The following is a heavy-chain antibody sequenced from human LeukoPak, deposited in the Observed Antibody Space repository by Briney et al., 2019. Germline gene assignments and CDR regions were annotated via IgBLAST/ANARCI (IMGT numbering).Heavy chain of an antibody. CDR2: IIPIFGTA. CDR1: GGTFSSYA. CDR3: ARARSRSWYNWYFDY. V-gene: IGHV1-69*13. D-gene: IGHD6-13*01. Sequence: SVKVSCKASGGTFSSYAISWVRQAPGRGLEWMGGIIPIFGTANYAQKFQGRVTITADESTSTAYMELSSLRSEDTAVYYCARARSRSWYNWYFDYWGQGTLVTVSS. J-gene: IGHJ4*02.